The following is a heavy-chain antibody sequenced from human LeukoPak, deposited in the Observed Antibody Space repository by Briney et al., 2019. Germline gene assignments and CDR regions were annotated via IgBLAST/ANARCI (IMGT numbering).Heavy chain of an antibody. J-gene: IGHJ4*02. CDR1: GFTVSSNY. V-gene: IGHV3-53*01. Sequence: GGSLRLSCAASGFTVSSNYMSWVRQAPGQGLEWVSIIYISGSTYYADSVKGRFTISRDNSKNTLYLQMNSLRVEDTAVYYCASRRFYDSSGYYFYWGQGTLVTVSS. CDR2: IYISGST. D-gene: IGHD3-22*01. CDR3: ASRRFYDSSGYYFY.